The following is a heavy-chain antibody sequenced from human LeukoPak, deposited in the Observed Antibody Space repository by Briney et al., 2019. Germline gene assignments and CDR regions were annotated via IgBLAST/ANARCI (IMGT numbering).Heavy chain of an antibody. CDR3: ARGGTTLTGRVG. CDR2: IYYSGST. D-gene: IGHD1-1*01. CDR1: GGSISSYY. Sequence: SETLSLTCTVSGGSISSYYWSWIRQPPGKGLEWIGSIYYSGSTYYNPSLKSRVTISVDTSKNQFSLKLSSVTAADTAVYYCARGGTTLTGRVGWGQGTLVTVSS. V-gene: IGHV4-59*12. J-gene: IGHJ4*02.